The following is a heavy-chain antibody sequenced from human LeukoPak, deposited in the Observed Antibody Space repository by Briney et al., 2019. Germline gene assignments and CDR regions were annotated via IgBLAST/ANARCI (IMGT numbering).Heavy chain of an antibody. J-gene: IGHJ4*02. Sequence: ASVKVSCKASGYTFTGYYIHWLRQAPGQGLEWMGWINPNSGGTNSAQKFRGRVTMTRDTSISTAYLDLSRLRSDDTAVYFCARVDSTVWYGLYFDDSGQGTPVTVSS. V-gene: IGHV1-2*02. CDR1: GYTFTGYY. CDR3: ARVDSTVWYGLYFDD. D-gene: IGHD6-19*01. CDR2: INPNSGGT.